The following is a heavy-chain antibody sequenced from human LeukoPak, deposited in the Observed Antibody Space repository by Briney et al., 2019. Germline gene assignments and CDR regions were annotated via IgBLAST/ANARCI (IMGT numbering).Heavy chain of an antibody. V-gene: IGHV3-9*01. D-gene: IGHD3-9*01. CDR3: AKSRDLDYDILTGYYGPFDY. CDR2: IYWYNVRI. CDR1: VYRHEQYL. Sequence: GVSVSLLCAPSVYRHEQYLMLGLRESRGRAVVGVSDIYWYNVRIGYADTVKRRFTIYRDNAKKYLYLQINSLRTEDTALYYCAKSRDLDYDILTGYYGPFDYWGQGTMVTVSS. J-gene: IGHJ4*02.